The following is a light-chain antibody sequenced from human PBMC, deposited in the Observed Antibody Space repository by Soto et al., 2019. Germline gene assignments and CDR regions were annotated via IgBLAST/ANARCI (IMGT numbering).Light chain of an antibody. CDR1: SSDVGGYNY. CDR3: SSYTSSSTPRV. V-gene: IGLV2-14*01. Sequence: QSVLTQPASVSGSPGQSITISCTGTSSDVGGYNYVSWYQQHPGKAPKLMIYDVSNRPSGVSNRFSGSKSGNTASLTISGLQAEDEADYYCSSYTSSSTPRVFGTGTQLTVL. CDR2: DVS. J-gene: IGLJ1*01.